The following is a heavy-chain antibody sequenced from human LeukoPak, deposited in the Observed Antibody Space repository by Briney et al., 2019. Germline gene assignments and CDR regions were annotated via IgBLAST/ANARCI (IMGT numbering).Heavy chain of an antibody. CDR1: GFTFGSYA. V-gene: IGHV3-23*01. CDR3: AKEGVQASGDDW. Sequence: GGSLRLSCAASGFTFGSYAMSWVRQAPGKGLESVSAISGSGSTTYYADSVKGRFTISRDNSKNTLYLQMNSLRAEDTAVYYCAKEGVQASGDDWWGQGTLVTVSS. J-gene: IGHJ4*02. D-gene: IGHD1-26*01. CDR2: ISGSGSTT.